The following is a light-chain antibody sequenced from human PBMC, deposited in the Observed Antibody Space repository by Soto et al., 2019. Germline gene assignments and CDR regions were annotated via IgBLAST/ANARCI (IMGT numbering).Light chain of an antibody. V-gene: IGLV2-23*02. J-gene: IGLJ3*02. CDR1: SSDVGTYNL. CDR3: CSYAGSSTWV. CDR2: EVS. Sequence: QSALTQPASVSGSPGQSITISCTGTSSDVGTYNLVSWYQHHPGKAPKLIIYEVSKRPSGVSNRFSGSKSGNTASLTISGLQAEDEADYFCCSYAGSSTWVFGGGTKVTVL.